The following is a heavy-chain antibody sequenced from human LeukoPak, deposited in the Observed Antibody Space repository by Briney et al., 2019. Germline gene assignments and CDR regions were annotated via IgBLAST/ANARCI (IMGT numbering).Heavy chain of an antibody. CDR3: ARATRGFDP. CDR2: IYYSGST. D-gene: IGHD1-26*01. V-gene: IGHV4-31*11. Sequence: SETLSLTCAVYGGSFSGYYWSWIRQHPGKGLEWIGYIYYSGSTYYNPSLKSRVTISVDTSKNQFSLKLSSVTAADTAVYYCARATRGFDPWGQGTLVTVSS. CDR1: GGSFSGYY. J-gene: IGHJ5*02.